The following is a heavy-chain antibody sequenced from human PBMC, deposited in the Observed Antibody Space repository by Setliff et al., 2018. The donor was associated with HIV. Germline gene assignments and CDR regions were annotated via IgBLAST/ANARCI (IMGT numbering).Heavy chain of an antibody. CDR2: IDSNSGVV. CDR1: GFSFSIST. CDR3: ARGRCSGGSCFFDS. Sequence: GGSLRLSCAASGFSFSISTMNWVRQAPGKGLEWVSYIDSNSGVVYYADSVVDRFTISRDNDKKSLYLHADRLTVDDTAIYYRARGRCSGGSCFFDSWGQGTLVTVSS. J-gene: IGHJ4*02. D-gene: IGHD2-15*01. V-gene: IGHV3-48*01.